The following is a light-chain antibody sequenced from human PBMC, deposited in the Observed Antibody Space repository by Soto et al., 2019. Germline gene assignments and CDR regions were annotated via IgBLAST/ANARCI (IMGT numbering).Light chain of an antibody. J-gene: IGKJ1*01. CDR2: ATS. V-gene: IGKV1-39*01. Sequence: DIPMTQSPASLSASVGDRVTIPCRASQRITNYLNWYQQKPGKAPNLLITATSTLQSGVPSRFSGSGSGTEFTLTIISLQPEDFATYYCQQCYSTWWTFGEGTKVDIK. CDR1: QRITNY. CDR3: QQCYSTWWT.